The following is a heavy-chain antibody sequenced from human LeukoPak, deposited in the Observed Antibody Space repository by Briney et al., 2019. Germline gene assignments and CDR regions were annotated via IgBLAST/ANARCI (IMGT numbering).Heavy chain of an antibody. J-gene: IGHJ4*02. CDR1: GGSISNYY. Sequence: SETLSLTCTVSGGSISNYYWSWIRQPPGKGLEWIGYIHYSGSTNNNPSLKSRVTISVDTSKNQFSLKLTSVTAADTAVYYCARLWSSGWYIDYWGQGTLVTVSS. CDR3: ARLWSSGWYIDY. CDR2: IHYSGST. D-gene: IGHD6-19*01. V-gene: IGHV4-59*01.